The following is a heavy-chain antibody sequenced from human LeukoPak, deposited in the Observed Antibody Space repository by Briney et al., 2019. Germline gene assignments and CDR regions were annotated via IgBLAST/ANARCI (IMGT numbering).Heavy chain of an antibody. V-gene: IGHV3-21*01. J-gene: IGHJ6*02. CDR1: GFTFRSYT. CDR3: TKGENGMDV. Sequence: GGSLRLSCAASGFTFRSYTMNWVRQAPGKGLEWVSSISDSSSYIYHADSVKGRFTISRDNAKNSVYLQMNSLRAEDTATYYCTKGENGMDVWGQGTTVTVSS. CDR2: ISDSSSYI. D-gene: IGHD1-26*01.